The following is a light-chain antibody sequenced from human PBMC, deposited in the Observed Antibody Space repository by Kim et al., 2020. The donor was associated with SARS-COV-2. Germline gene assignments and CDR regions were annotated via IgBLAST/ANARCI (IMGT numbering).Light chain of an antibody. CDR1: SSNIGNNY. CDR2: DNN. Sequence: GHGVTNSCSGSSSNIGNNYVSWYQQFPRTAPKLLIYDNNERSSGIPDRFSGSKSGTSATLDITGLQTGDEGDYYCGTWDSRLSTWIFGGGTQLTVL. V-gene: IGLV1-51*01. J-gene: IGLJ2*01. CDR3: GTWDSRLSTWI.